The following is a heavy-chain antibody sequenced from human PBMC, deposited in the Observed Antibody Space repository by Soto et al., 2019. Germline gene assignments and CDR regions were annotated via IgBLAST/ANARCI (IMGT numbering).Heavy chain of an antibody. D-gene: IGHD6-19*01. J-gene: IGHJ4*02. CDR2: ISSSGSTI. Sequence: PGGSLRLSCAASGFTFSDYYMSWIRQAPGKGLEWVSYISSSGSTIYYADSVKGRFTISRDNAKNSLYLQMNSLRAEDTAVYYCARDFRYSIAVAGRAFDYWGQGTLVTVSS. CDR3: ARDFRYSIAVAGRAFDY. CDR1: GFTFSDYY. V-gene: IGHV3-11*01.